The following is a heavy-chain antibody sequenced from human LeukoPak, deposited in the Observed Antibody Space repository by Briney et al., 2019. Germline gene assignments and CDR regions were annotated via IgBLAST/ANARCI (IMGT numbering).Heavy chain of an antibody. V-gene: IGHV3-21*01. J-gene: IGHJ4*02. CDR3: ARRDGAYSHPYDY. Sequence: GGSLRLSCAASGFTFRSYSMNWVRQAPGKGLEWVSSIGSSHNYIYYADSMKSRFIISRDNDKNSLYLQMNSMRAEDTAVYYCARRDGAYSHPYDYWGQGTLVTVSS. CDR2: IGSSHNYI. CDR1: GFTFRSYS. D-gene: IGHD4-23*01.